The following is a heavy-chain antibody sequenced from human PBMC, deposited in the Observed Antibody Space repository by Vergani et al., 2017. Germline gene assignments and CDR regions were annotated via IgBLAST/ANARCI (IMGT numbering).Heavy chain of an antibody. CDR3: ARERVRTARTFDI. J-gene: IGHJ3*02. V-gene: IGHV4-61*02. D-gene: IGHD5-18*01. CDR1: GGSISSGSYY. Sequence: QVQLQESGPGLVKPSQTLSLTCTVSGGSISSGSYYWSWIRQPAGKGLEWIGRIYTSGSTNYNPSLKSRVTISVDTSKNQFSLKVTSVTAADTAVYYCARERVRTARTFDIWGQGTMVTVSS. CDR2: IYTSGST.